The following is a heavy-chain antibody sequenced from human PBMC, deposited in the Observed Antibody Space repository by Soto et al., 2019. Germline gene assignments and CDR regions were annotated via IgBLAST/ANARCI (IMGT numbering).Heavy chain of an antibody. D-gene: IGHD3-22*01. CDR2: IDTSSRTK. J-gene: IGHJ3*02. Sequence: GGSLRLSCAASGFTFISYSMTWVRQAPGKGPQWVSYIDTSSRTKFYADSVKGRFTISRDNAKNSLFLQMNSLSDEDTAVYYCARDRYYDSSGYYTDAFDIWGQGIMVTVSS. CDR3: ARDRYYDSSGYYTDAFDI. V-gene: IGHV3-48*02. CDR1: GFTFISYS.